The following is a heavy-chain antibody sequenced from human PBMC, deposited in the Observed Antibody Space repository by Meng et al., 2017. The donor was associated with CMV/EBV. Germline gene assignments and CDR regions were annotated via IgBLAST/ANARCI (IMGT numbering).Heavy chain of an antibody. CDR2: INPSGGST. D-gene: IGHD1-26*01. CDR1: GYTFTSYY. V-gene: IGHV1-46*01. J-gene: IGHJ5*02. Sequence: ASVKVSCKASGYTFTSYYMHGVRQAPGKGLEWMGIINPSGGSTSYAQKFQGRVTMTRDTSTSTVYMELSSLRSEDTAVYYCARAGRIVGALDPWGQGTRVTVSS. CDR3: ARAGRIVGALDP.